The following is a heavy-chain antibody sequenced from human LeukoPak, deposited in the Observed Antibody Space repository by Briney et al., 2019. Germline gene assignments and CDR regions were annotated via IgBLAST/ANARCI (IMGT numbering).Heavy chain of an antibody. CDR2: ISGSSSGT. CDR1: GFTFSSYA. D-gene: IGHD2-2*01. J-gene: IGHJ4*02. V-gene: IGHV3-23*01. CDR3: AKGLSTSYYSDFDY. Sequence: GGSLRLSCAASGFTFSSYAMSWVRQAPGRGLEWVSGISGSSSGTNYADSVKGRFTISRDNSKNTLDLQMNSLRAEDTAVYYRAKGLSTSYYSDFDYWGQGTLVTVSS.